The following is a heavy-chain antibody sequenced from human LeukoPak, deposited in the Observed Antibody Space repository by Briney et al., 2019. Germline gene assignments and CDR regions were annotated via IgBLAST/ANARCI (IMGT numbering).Heavy chain of an antibody. J-gene: IGHJ4*02. CDR3: ARDLEWELQSLFDY. CDR1: GFTFSSYW. D-gene: IGHD1-26*01. Sequence: GGSLRLSCAASGFTFSSYWMSWVRQAPGKGLEWVANIKQDGSEKYYVDSVKGRFTISRDNAKNSLYLQMNSLRAEDTAVYYCARDLEWELQSLFDYWGQGTLVTVSP. CDR2: IKQDGSEK. V-gene: IGHV3-7*01.